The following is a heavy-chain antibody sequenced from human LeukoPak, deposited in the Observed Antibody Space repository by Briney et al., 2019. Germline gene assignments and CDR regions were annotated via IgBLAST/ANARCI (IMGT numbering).Heavy chain of an antibody. CDR3: ARDRALGSGKYYFDY. CDR2: IDYSGST. J-gene: IGHJ4*02. Sequence: SETLSLTCTVSGGSLHNYYWSWIRQPPGKGLEWIGYIDYSGSTNYNPSLKSRVTISVDTSQNQFSLKLSSVTAADTAVYYCARDRALGSGKYYFDYWGQGTLVTVSS. CDR1: GGSLHNYY. D-gene: IGHD3-16*01. V-gene: IGHV4-59*01.